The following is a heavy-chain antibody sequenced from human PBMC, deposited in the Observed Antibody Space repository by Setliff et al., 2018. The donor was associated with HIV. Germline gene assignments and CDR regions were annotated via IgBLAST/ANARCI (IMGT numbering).Heavy chain of an antibody. J-gene: IGHJ4*02. D-gene: IGHD5-12*01. V-gene: IGHV1-2*06. CDR3: ARESRDIVATSPLDY. CDR1: GYTFTGYY. Sequence: GASVKVSCKASGYTFTGYYMHWVRQAPGQGLEWMGRINPNSGGTKYAQKFKGRVTMTRDTSSSTAYMELSRLISDDTAVYYCARESRDIVATSPLDYWGQGTLVTVSS. CDR2: INPNSGGT.